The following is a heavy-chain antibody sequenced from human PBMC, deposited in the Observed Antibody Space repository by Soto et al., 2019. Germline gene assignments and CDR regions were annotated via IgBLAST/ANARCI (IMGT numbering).Heavy chain of an antibody. CDR2: IIPILGIA. D-gene: IGHD3-10*01. Sequence: QVQLVQSGAEVKKPGSSVKVSCKASGGTFSSYTISWVRQAPGQGLEWMGRIIPILGIANYAQKFQGRVTITADKSTSTAYRELSGVRPEDTAVYYCASIWFGEFRFAYWGQGTLVTVSS. CDR1: GGTFSSYT. J-gene: IGHJ4*02. CDR3: ASIWFGEFRFAY. V-gene: IGHV1-69*02.